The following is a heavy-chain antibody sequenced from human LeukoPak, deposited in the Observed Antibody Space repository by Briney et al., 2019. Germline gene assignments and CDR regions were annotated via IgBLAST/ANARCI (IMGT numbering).Heavy chain of an antibody. Sequence: AGGSLRLSCAASGFTFSSYWMSWVRQAPGKGLEWVSSISGSGGNTYYADSVKGRFTISRDNAKNSLYLQMNSLRAEDTALYYCARDYGDWGQGTLVTVSS. CDR1: GFTFSSYW. CDR3: ARDYGD. CDR2: ISGSGGNT. V-gene: IGHV3-21*04. D-gene: IGHD4-17*01. J-gene: IGHJ4*02.